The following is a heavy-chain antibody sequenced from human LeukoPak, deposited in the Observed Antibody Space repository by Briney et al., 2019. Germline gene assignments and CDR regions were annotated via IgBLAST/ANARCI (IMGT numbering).Heavy chain of an antibody. D-gene: IGHD5-12*01. J-gene: IGHJ4*02. Sequence: SETLSLTCTVSGVSISSYYWSWIRQPAGKGLEWSGRIYTSGSTNYNPSLKSRVTMSVDTSKNQFTLKLSSVTAADTAVYYCAGQSWGLRPFDYWGQGTLVTVAS. CDR2: IYTSGST. CDR1: GVSISSYY. V-gene: IGHV4-4*07. CDR3: AGQSWGLRPFDY.